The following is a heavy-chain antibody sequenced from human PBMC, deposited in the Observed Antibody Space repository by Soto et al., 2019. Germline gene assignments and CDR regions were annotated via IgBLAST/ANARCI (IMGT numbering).Heavy chain of an antibody. J-gene: IGHJ4*02. Sequence: ASVKVSCKASGYTFTSYYMHWVRQAPGQGLEWMGIINPSGGSTSYAQKFQGRVTMTRDTSTSTVYMELSSLRSEDTAVYYCARDPGKYYYGSGSYYPFDYWGQGTLVTVS. CDR3: ARDPGKYYYGSGSYYPFDY. D-gene: IGHD3-10*01. CDR2: INPSGGST. V-gene: IGHV1-46*01. CDR1: GYTFTSYY.